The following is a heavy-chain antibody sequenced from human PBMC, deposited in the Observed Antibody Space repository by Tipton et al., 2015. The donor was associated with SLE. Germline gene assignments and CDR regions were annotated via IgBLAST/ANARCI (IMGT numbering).Heavy chain of an antibody. CDR1: GGSISASY. V-gene: IGHV4-59*08. CDR3: ARHTTTEWFRLVMGASWFDP. D-gene: IGHD6-19*01. J-gene: IGHJ5*02. Sequence: TLSLTCTVSGGSISASYWSWIRQPPGKGLELIGYIYYTEGTNYSPSLKSRVTISVDTSQNQFSLKLTSVAAADTAVYYCARHTTTEWFRLVMGASWFDPWGQGTLVTVSS. CDR2: IYYTEGT.